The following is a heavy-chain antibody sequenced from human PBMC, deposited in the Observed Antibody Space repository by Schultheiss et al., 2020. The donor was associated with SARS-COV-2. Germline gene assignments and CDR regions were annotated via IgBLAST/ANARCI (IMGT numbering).Heavy chain of an antibody. CDR1: GFTFSSYS. CDR3: ARDSSHTGGYFDY. J-gene: IGHJ4*02. CDR2: ISYDGSNK. V-gene: IGHV3-30*03. D-gene: IGHD7-27*01. Sequence: GGSLRLSCAASGFTFSSYSMNWVRQAPGKGLEWVAVISYDGSNKYYADSVKGRFTISRDNSKNTLYLQMNSLRAEDTAVYYCARDSSHTGGYFDYWGQGTLVTVSS.